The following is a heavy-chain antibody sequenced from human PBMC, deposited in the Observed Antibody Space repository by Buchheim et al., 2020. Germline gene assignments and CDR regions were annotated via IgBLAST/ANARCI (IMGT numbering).Heavy chain of an antibody. CDR2: ISGSGGST. J-gene: IGHJ6*02. CDR1: GFTFSSYA. D-gene: IGHD3-9*01. V-gene: IGHV3-23*01. CDR3: APPGLQRYFDWLPTYYYGMDV. Sequence: EVQLLESGGGLVQPGGSLRLSCAASGFTFSSYAMSWVRQAPGKGLEWVSAISGSGGSTYYADSVKGRFTISRDNSKNTLYLKMNSLRAEDTAVYYCAPPGLQRYFDWLPTYYYGMDVGGQGTT.